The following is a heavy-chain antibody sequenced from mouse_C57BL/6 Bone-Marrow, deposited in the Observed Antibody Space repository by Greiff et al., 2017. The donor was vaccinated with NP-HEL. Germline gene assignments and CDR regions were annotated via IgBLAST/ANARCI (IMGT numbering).Heavy chain of an antibody. Sequence: VQLKESGGGLVQPKGSLKLSCAASGFSFNTYAMNWVRQAPGKGLEWVARIRSKSNNYATYYADSVKDRFTISRDDSESMLYLQMNNLKTEDTAMYYCVRDYYGSIWYFDVWGTGTTVTVSS. CDR3: VRDYYGSIWYFDV. J-gene: IGHJ1*03. V-gene: IGHV10-1*01. CDR1: GFSFNTYA. D-gene: IGHD1-1*01. CDR2: IRSKSNNYAT.